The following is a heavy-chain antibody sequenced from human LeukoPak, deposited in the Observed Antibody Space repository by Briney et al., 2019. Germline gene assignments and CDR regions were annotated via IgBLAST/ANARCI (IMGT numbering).Heavy chain of an antibody. CDR3: AVTYYYDSSGYYFDY. J-gene: IGHJ4*02. V-gene: IGHV4-59*08. D-gene: IGHD3-22*01. Sequence: SETLSLTCTVSGGSISSYYWSWIRQPPGKGLEWIGYIYYSGSTNYNPSLKSRVTMSVDTSKSQFSLKLSSVTAADTAVYHCAVTYYYDSSGYYFDYWGQGTLVTVSS. CDR1: GGSISSYY. CDR2: IYYSGST.